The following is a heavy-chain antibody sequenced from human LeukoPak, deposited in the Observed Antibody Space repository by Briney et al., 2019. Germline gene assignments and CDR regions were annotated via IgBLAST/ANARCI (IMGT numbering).Heavy chain of an antibody. CDR2: IYYSGST. CDR1: GGSTSNSNYY. J-gene: IGHJ4*02. V-gene: IGHV4-39*01. Sequence: PSETLSLTCTVSGGSTSNSNYYWGWIRQPPGKGLEWIGSIYYSGSTYYNPSLKSRVTISVDTSKNQFSLRLSSVTAADTAVYYCARLKKKMDYWGQGTLVTVSS. D-gene: IGHD5-24*01. CDR3: ARLKKKMDY.